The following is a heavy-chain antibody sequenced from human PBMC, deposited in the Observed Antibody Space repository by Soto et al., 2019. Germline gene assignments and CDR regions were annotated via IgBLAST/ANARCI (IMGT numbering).Heavy chain of an antibody. D-gene: IGHD5-18*01. J-gene: IGHJ4*02. CDR1: GYSFTSYW. CDR3: ARVRDTAMVYFDY. V-gene: IGHV5-51*01. Sequence: PXGSLKISGKGSGYSFTSYWIGWVRQMPGKGLEWMGIIYPGDSDTRYSPSFQGQVTISADKSISTAYLQWSSLKASDTAMYYCARVRDTAMVYFDYWGQGTLVTVSS. CDR2: IYPGDSDT.